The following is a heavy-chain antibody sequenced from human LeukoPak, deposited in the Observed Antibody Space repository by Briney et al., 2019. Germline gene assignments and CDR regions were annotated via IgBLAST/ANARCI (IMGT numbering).Heavy chain of an antibody. Sequence: GGSLRLSCAASGFTFSSYWMSWVRQAPGKGLEWVANIKQDGSEKYYVDSVKGRFTISRDNAKNSLYLQMNSLRAEDTAVYYCAREVGYCSGGSCYFGFDYRGQGTLVTVSS. D-gene: IGHD2-15*01. V-gene: IGHV3-7*03. CDR3: AREVGYCSGGSCYFGFDY. J-gene: IGHJ4*02. CDR2: IKQDGSEK. CDR1: GFTFSSYW.